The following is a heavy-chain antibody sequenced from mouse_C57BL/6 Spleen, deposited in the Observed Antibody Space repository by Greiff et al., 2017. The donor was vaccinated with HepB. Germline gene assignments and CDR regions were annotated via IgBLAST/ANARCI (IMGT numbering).Heavy chain of an antibody. V-gene: IGHV3-1*01. J-gene: IGHJ1*03. CDR1: GYSITSGYD. Sequence: VQLKESGPGMVKPSQSLSLTCTVTGYSITSGYDWHWIRHFPGNKLEWMGYISYSGSTNYNPSLKSRISITHDTSKNHFFLKLNSVTTEDTATYYCARGEGYYGSSPWYFDVWGTGTTVTVSS. CDR3: ARGEGYYGSSPWYFDV. D-gene: IGHD1-1*01. CDR2: ISYSGST.